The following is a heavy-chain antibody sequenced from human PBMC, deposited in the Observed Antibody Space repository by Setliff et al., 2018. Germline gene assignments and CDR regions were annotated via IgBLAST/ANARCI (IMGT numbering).Heavy chain of an antibody. CDR3: ARSRLYGGWFDP. Sequence: GASVKVSCKASGYTFTGYFIHWVRQAPGQGLEWMGWINPNSGGTSYAQKFQGRVTMTRDTSIITAYMELSRLRSDDTAVYSCARSRLYGGWFDPWGQGTLVTVSS. CDR2: INPNSGGT. J-gene: IGHJ5*02. D-gene: IGHD4-17*01. V-gene: IGHV1-2*02. CDR1: GYTFTGYF.